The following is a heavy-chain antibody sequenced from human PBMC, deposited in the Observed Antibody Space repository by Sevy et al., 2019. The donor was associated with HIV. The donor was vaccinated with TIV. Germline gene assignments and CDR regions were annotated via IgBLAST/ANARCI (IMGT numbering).Heavy chain of an antibody. J-gene: IGHJ6*02. Sequence: SETLSLTCTVSGASISGYYWSWIRQPPGKGLEWIGYIFYSRSTHYSPSLKSRVTISVDTSKNKFSLRLSSMTAADTAVYYCARASPNYYYGMDVWGQGTTVTVSS. CDR3: ARASPNYYYGMDV. CDR1: GASISGYY. V-gene: IGHV4-59*01. CDR2: IFYSRST.